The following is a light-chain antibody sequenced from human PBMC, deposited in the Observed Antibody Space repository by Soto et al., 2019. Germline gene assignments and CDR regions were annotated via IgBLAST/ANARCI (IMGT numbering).Light chain of an antibody. CDR1: SSDVGGYNY. CDR2: DVS. J-gene: IGLJ1*01. Sequence: QSVLTQPASVSGSPGQSITISCTGTSSDVGGYNYVSWYQHHPGKAPKLMIYDVSNRPSGVSNRFSGSKSGNTASLTISGLQPEDEADYYCCSYTTSNTLQRVFGTGTKVTVL. V-gene: IGLV2-14*03. CDR3: CSYTTSNTLQRV.